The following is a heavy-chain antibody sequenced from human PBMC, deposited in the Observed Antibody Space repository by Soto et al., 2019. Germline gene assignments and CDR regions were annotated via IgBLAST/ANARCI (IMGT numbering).Heavy chain of an antibody. CDR3: ARDMGGYDPTSFDY. D-gene: IGHD5-12*01. Sequence: SETLSLTCTVSGGSISSYYWSWIRQPPGKGLEWIGYIYYSGSTNYNPSLKSRVTISVDTSKNQFSLKLSSVTAADTAVYYCARDMGGYDPTSFDYRAQRTPVTVSS. J-gene: IGHJ4*02. V-gene: IGHV4-59*01. CDR2: IYYSGST. CDR1: GGSISSYY.